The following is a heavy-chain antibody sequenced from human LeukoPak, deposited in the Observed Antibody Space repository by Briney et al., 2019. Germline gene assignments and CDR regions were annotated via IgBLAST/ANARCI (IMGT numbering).Heavy chain of an antibody. J-gene: IGHJ4*02. CDR1: GGTFSSYA. D-gene: IGHD3-9*01. CDR3: ATTYYNILTGLS. CDR2: IIPIFGTA. V-gene: IGHV1-69*13. Sequence: SVKVSCKASGGTFSSYAISWVRQAPGQGLEWMGGIIPIFGTANYAQKSQGRVTITADESTSTAYMELSSLRSEDTAVYYCATTYYNILTGLSWGQGTLVTVSS.